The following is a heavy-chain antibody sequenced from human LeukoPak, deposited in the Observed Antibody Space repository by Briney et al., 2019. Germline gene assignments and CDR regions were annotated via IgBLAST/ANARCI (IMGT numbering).Heavy chain of an antibody. V-gene: IGHV3-48*01. CDR2: ISGSSTTI. J-gene: IGHJ6*03. CDR3: ARERKSNYYMDV. CDR1: GSTFSLYA. Sequence: GGSLRLSCAASGSTFSLYAMTWVRQAPGKGLEWVSYISGSSTTIHYADSVKGRFTISRDSAKNSLYLQMNSLRVDDTAVYYCARERKSNYYMDVWGKGTTVTVSS.